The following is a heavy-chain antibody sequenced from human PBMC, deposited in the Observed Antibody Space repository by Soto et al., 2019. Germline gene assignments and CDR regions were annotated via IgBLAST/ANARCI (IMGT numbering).Heavy chain of an antibody. D-gene: IGHD3-9*01. CDR2: INHSGST. CDR1: GGSFSGYY. CDR3: ARPFTRFRTAYLTNWFDP. V-gene: IGHV4-34*01. J-gene: IGHJ5*02. Sequence: SETLSLTCAVYGGSFSGYYWSWIRQPPGKGLEWIGEINHSGSTNYNPSIKSRGTISVDTSTNQFSLKVITVTAADTAVYYCARPFTRFRTAYLTNWFDPWGQGTLVTVSS.